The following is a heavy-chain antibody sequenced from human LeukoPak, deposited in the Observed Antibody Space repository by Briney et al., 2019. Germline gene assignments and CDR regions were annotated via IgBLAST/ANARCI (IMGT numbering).Heavy chain of an antibody. D-gene: IGHD1-14*01. V-gene: IGHV1-2*02. CDR2: INPNSGGA. Sequence: ASVTVSCTASGYTFTAYYMNWVRQAPGQGLEWMGWINPNSGGADYAQKFQGRISMTRDTSISTAYMELSRLTSDDTAVYYCARYGVPDRSYLDNWGQGTLVTVSS. CDR1: GYTFTAYY. CDR3: ARYGVPDRSYLDN. J-gene: IGHJ4*02.